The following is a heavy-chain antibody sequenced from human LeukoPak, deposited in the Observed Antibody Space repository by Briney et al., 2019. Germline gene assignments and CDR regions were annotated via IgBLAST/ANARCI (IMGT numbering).Heavy chain of an antibody. V-gene: IGHV4-59*08. Sequence: ASETLSLTCTVSGGSISSYYWSWIWQPPGKGLEWIGYIYYSGSTNYNPSLKSRVTISVDTSKNQFSLKLSSVTAADTAVYYCARGPYCSGGSCYYSYFDYWGQGTLVTVSS. D-gene: IGHD2-15*01. CDR1: GGSISSYY. J-gene: IGHJ4*02. CDR2: IYYSGST. CDR3: ARGPYCSGGSCYYSYFDY.